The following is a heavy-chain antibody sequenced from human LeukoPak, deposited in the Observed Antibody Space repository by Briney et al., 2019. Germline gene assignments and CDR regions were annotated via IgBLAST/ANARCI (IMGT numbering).Heavy chain of an antibody. CDR3: ARDVYCSGGSCREMGNYFDY. CDR2: ISRSSSYI. J-gene: IGHJ4*02. Sequence: GGSLRLSCAASGFTFDSYNMNWVRQAPGKGLEWVSSISRSSSYIYYADSVKGRFTISRDNAKNSLYLQMNSLRAEDTAVYYCARDVYCSGGSCREMGNYFDYWGQGTLVTVSS. V-gene: IGHV3-21*01. D-gene: IGHD2-15*01. CDR1: GFTFDSYN.